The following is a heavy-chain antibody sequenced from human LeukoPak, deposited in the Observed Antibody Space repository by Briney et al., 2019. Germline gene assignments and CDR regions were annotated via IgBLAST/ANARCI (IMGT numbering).Heavy chain of an antibody. CDR1: RVAFRSFE. V-gene: IGHV3-48*03. Sequence: RLSRAPSRVAFRSFEVNWGREAPGKGLGWGSYIGSSGGIIYYADSVKGRFTISRDNAKNSLYLQMNSLRAEDTAVYYCARDNFVQAHTGYFDYWGQGTLVTVSS. D-gene: IGHD2-8*01. J-gene: IGHJ4*02. CDR2: IGSSGGII. CDR3: ARDNFVQAHTGYFDY.